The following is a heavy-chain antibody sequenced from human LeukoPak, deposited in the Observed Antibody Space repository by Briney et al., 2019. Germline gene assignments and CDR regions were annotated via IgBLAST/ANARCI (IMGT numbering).Heavy chain of an antibody. Sequence: PSQTLSLTCTVSGGSISSGDYYWCWIRQPPGKGLEWIGYIYYSGSTYYNPSLKSRVTISVDRSKNQFSLKLSSVTAADTAVYYCARLRYSSSSFDYWGQGTLVTVSS. CDR1: GGSISSGDYY. J-gene: IGHJ4*02. V-gene: IGHV4-30-4*01. D-gene: IGHD6-13*01. CDR2: IYYSGST. CDR3: ARLRYSSSSFDY.